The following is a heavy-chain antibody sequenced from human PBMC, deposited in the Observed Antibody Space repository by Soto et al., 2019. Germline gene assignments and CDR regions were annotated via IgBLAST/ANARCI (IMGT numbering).Heavy chain of an antibody. J-gene: IGHJ4*02. CDR2: ISSSGSTI. Sequence: LRLSCAASGFTFSSYEMNWVRQAPGKGLEWVSYISSSGSTIYYADSVKGRFTISRDSAKNSLYLQMNSLRAEDTAVYYCARGAKYYDFWSGYSLPSFDYWGQGTLVTVSS. CDR1: GFTFSSYE. D-gene: IGHD3-3*01. V-gene: IGHV3-48*03. CDR3: ARGAKYYDFWSGYSLPSFDY.